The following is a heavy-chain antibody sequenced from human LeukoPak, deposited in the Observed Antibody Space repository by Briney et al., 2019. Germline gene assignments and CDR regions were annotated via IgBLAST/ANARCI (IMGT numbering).Heavy chain of an antibody. D-gene: IGHD3-22*01. Sequence: SVKVSCKASGGTFSSYAISWVRQAPGQGLEWMGRIIPILGIANYAQKLQGRVTMTTDTSTSTAYMELRSLRSDDTAVYYCARDVPLHYDSSEGAPYYYYGMDVWGQGTTVTVSS. V-gene: IGHV1-69*04. CDR2: IIPILGIA. CDR3: ARDVPLHYDSSEGAPYYYYGMDV. J-gene: IGHJ6*02. CDR1: GGTFSSYA.